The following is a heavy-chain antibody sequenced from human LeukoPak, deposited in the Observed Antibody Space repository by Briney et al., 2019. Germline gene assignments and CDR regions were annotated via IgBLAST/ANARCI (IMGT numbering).Heavy chain of an antibody. D-gene: IGHD6-19*01. CDR1: GYTFTFYY. V-gene: IGHV1-2*02. Sequence: WASVKVSCKASGYTFTFYYIHWVRQAPGQGLEWMGWINPNSDGTNYAQKFQGRVTMTSDTSISTAFLELTRLRSDDTAVYYCARDPSPIAVAAYFDYWGQGTPVTVSS. CDR3: ARDPSPIAVAAYFDY. J-gene: IGHJ4*02. CDR2: INPNSDGT.